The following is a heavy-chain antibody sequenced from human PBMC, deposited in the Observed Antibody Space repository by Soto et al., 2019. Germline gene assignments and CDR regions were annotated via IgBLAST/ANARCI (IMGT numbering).Heavy chain of an antibody. J-gene: IGHJ4*02. CDR1: GYTFSNHG. CDR3: ARDRDYYDCGGY. D-gene: IGHD3-22*01. V-gene: IGHV1-18*01. Sequence: QVQLVQSGADVKKPGASVVVSCKTSGYTFSNHGVSWVRQAPGQGLEWMGWISTSNGNTNYAQKLQGRVTMTTDKSTSTAYMEPRSLRSDDTAVYFCARDRDYYDCGGYWGQGTLVTVSS. CDR2: ISTSNGNT.